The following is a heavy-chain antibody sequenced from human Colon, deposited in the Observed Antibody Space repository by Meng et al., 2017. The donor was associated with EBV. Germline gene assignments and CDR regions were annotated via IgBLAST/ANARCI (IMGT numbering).Heavy chain of an antibody. CDR3: ARVYYASGFGFDL. J-gene: IGHJ5*02. V-gene: IGHV4-4*03. Sequence: PLQEAAPGLVEPPCTLSSSSAVAVSSNNSDKWWNWLRQSPGQGLEWIREISHSGTTNDNPSLKSRVTISIDKSKNQFSLKLTSVTDAATAVYYCARVYYASGFGFDLWGQGTLVTVSS. CDR1: VSSNNSDKW. D-gene: IGHD3-10*01. CDR2: ISHSGTT.